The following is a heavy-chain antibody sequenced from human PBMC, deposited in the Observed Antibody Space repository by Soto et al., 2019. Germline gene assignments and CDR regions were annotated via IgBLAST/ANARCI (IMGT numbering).Heavy chain of an antibody. J-gene: IGHJ6*02. CDR3: ARERKFDFWRKGLDV. CDR1: GYTFTTYD. CDR2: MDPNSGST. V-gene: IGHV1-8*01. D-gene: IGHD3-3*01. Sequence: QAQLVQSGAEVRKPGASVKVSCKASGYTFTTYDINWVRQAPGQGLEWLGWMDPNSGSTGSAQNFQGRITMTRNISRNTVHMELSSLQSEDTAVYYCARERKFDFWRKGLDVWGQGTTVTVSS.